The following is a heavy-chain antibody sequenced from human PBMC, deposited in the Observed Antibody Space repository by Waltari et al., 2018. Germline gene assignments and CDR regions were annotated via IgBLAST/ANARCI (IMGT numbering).Heavy chain of an antibody. CDR2: INAGYGNT. Sequence: GESGAEVKKPGASVKVSCKASGYTFTSYAMHWVRQAPGQRLEWMGWINAGYGNTKYSQKFQGRVTITRDTSASTAYMELSSLRSEDTAVYYCARGYYDSSGVDAFDIWGQGTMVTVSS. CDR1: GYTFTSYA. J-gene: IGHJ3*02. CDR3: ARGYYDSSGVDAFDI. D-gene: IGHD3-22*01. V-gene: IGHV1-3*01.